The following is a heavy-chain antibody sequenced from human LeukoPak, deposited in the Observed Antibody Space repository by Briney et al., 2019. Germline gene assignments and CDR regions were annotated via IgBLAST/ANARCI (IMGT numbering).Heavy chain of an antibody. D-gene: IGHD6-13*01. J-gene: IGHJ4*02. Sequence: ASVKVSCKASGYTFTSYYMHWVRQAPGQGLEWMGIINPSGGSTSCAQKFQGRVTMTRDMSTSTVYMELSSLRSEDTAVYYCARGGIAVAGFDYWGQGTLVTVSS. CDR2: INPSGGST. V-gene: IGHV1-46*01. CDR1: GYTFTSYY. CDR3: ARGGIAVAGFDY.